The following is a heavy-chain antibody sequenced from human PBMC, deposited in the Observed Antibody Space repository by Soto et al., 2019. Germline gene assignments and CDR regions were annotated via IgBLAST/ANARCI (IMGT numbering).Heavy chain of an antibody. J-gene: IGHJ5*02. Sequence: QVQLQESGPGLVKPSQTLSLTCTVSGGSISSGGYYWSWIRQHPGKGLEWIGYIYYSGSTYYNPALTRRVTISVDTSKNPFSLKLSSVTAADTAVYYCAREAAGILNWFDPWGQGTLVTVSS. V-gene: IGHV4-31*03. CDR3: AREAAGILNWFDP. CDR2: IYYSGST. D-gene: IGHD6-25*01. CDR1: GGSISSGGYY.